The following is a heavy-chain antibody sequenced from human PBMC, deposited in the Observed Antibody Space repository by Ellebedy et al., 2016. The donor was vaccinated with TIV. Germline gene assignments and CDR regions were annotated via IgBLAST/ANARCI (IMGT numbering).Heavy chain of an antibody. CDR2: LYPDAKT. D-gene: IGHD3-9*01. CDR1: GIIVSDYF. J-gene: IGHJ2*01. Sequence: GESLKISCEASGIIVSDYFMNWVRQAPGKGLEWVSVLYPDAKTNYTDSVNGRFIVSRDSSKNTLYLQMNSLTAEDTAVYYCARDYLALRYFDWQNNYYFDLWGRGTLVTVSS. CDR3: ARDYLALRYFDWQNNYYFDL. V-gene: IGHV3-66*01.